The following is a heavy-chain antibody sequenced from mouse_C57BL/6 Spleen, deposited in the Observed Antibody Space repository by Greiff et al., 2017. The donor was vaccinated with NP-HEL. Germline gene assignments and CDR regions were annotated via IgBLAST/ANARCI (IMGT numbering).Heavy chain of an antibody. CDR1: GYTFTDYY. CDR2: INPNNGGT. CDR3: ASGELFMDY. Sequence: EVQLQQSGPELVKPGASVKISCKASGYTFTDYYMNWVKQSHGKSLEWIGDINPNNGGTSYNQKFKGKATLTVDKSSSTAYMELRSLTSEDSAVYYCASGELFMDYWGQGTSVTVSS. V-gene: IGHV1-26*01. J-gene: IGHJ4*01.